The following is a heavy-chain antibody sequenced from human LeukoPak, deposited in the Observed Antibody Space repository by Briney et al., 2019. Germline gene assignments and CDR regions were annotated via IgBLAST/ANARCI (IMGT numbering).Heavy chain of an antibody. D-gene: IGHD3-22*01. V-gene: IGHV1-18*01. CDR3: ARDSITLIKDF. J-gene: IGHJ4*02. CDR2: ISPYNGNT. CDR1: GYTFTSYG. Sequence: GASVKVSCKASGYTFTSYGISWVRQAPGQGLGWMGWISPYNGNTNYAQKFQGRVTMTTDTSTSTAYMELRSLRSDDTAIYYCARDSITLIKDFWGQGTLVTVSS.